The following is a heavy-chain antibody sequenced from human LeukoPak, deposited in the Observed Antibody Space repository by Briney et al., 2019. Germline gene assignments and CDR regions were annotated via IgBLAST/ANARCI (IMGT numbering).Heavy chain of an antibody. CDR3: ATLNSDFDY. D-gene: IGHD1-7*01. Sequence: GGSLRLSCAASGFTFSSYAMHWVRQAPGKGLEWVAVISYDGSNKYYADSVKDRFTISRDNSKNTLYLQMNSLRAEDTAVYYCATLNSDFDYWGQGTLVTVSS. V-gene: IGHV3-30-3*01. CDR1: GFTFSSYA. CDR2: ISYDGSNK. J-gene: IGHJ4*02.